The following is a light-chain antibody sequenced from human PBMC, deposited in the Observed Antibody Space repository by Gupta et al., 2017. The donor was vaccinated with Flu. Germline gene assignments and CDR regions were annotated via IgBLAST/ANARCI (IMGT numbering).Light chain of an antibody. CDR3: SADASSDTFV. Sequence: QSALTQPPPASGSPGPSVTISSTGTSSDVGIYNYVSWYQQLPGKAPKLIIYDVTKRPSGVPDRFSGSKSGNTASLTVSGLKVEDGANYYGSADASSDTFVFGTGPEVTVL. J-gene: IGLJ1*01. V-gene: IGLV2-8*01. CDR1: SSDVGIYNY. CDR2: DVT.